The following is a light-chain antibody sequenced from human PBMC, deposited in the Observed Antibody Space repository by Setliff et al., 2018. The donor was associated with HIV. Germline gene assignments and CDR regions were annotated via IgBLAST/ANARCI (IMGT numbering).Light chain of an antibody. CDR2: SNN. Sequence: QSVLTQPPSASGTPGQRVTISCSGSSSSIGGNAVTWYQQFPLTAPKLLIFSNNQRPSGVPDRFSGSKSDTSASLAISGLQSEDEADYYCASWDDSLNGPVFGGGTK. J-gene: IGLJ2*01. V-gene: IGLV1-44*01. CDR1: SSSIGGNA. CDR3: ASWDDSLNGPV.